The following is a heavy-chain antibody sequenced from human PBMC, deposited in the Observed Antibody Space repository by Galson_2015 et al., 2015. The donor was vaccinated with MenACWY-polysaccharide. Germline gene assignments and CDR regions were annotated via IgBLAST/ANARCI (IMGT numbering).Heavy chain of an antibody. V-gene: IGHV4-38-2*01. CDR1: DYSIRSGYF. CDR3: ARVEKYSGSYYILH. D-gene: IGHD1-26*01. CDR2: IYHSGST. Sequence: SETLSLTCAVSDYSIRSGYFRGWIRQPPGKGLEWIGSIYHSGSTYYNPSLKSRVTISVDTSKNQFSLKLSSVTAADTAVYYCARVEKYSGSYYILHWGQGTLVTVSS. J-gene: IGHJ4*02.